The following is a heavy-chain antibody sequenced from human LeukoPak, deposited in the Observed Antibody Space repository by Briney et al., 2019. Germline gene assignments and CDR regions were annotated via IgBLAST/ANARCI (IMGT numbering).Heavy chain of an antibody. CDR1: GFTFSSYW. J-gene: IGHJ6*02. Sequence: GGSLRLSCAASGFTFSSYWMHWVRQAPGKGLVWVSRINSDGSSTSYADSVKGRFTISRDNAKNTLYLQMNSLRAEDTAVYYCARGQNDDILTGSRDYYYYGMDVWGQGTTVTVSS. D-gene: IGHD3-9*01. CDR3: ARGQNDDILTGSRDYYYYGMDV. V-gene: IGHV3-74*01. CDR2: INSDGSST.